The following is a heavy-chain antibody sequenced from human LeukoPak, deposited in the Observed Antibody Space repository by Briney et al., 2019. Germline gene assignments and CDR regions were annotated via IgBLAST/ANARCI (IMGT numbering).Heavy chain of an antibody. CDR2: INHSGST. Sequence: SETLSLTCAVYGGSFSGYYWSWIRQPPGKGLEWIGEINHSGSTDYNPSLKSRVTISVDTSKNQFSLKLSSVTAADTAVYYCARHRVLRYFDWSRHDYMDVWGKGTTVIISS. CDR1: GGSFSGYY. J-gene: IGHJ6*03. CDR3: ARHRVLRYFDWSRHDYMDV. D-gene: IGHD3-9*01. V-gene: IGHV4-34*01.